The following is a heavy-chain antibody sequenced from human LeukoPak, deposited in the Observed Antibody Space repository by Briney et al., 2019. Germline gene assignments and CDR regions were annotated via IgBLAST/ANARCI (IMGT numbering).Heavy chain of an antibody. D-gene: IGHD3-22*01. Sequence: ASVKVSCKASGYTFTGYYMHWVRQAPGQGLEWMGWINLNSGGTNYAQKFQGRVTMTRDTSISTAYMELSRVRSDDTAVYYCARGYYDSSGYYDYWGQGTLVTVSS. V-gene: IGHV1-2*02. J-gene: IGHJ4*02. CDR3: ARGYYDSSGYYDY. CDR2: INLNSGGT. CDR1: GYTFTGYY.